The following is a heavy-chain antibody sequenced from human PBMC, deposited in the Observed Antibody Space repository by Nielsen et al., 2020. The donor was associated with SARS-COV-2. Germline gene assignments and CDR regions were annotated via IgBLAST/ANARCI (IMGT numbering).Heavy chain of an antibody. CDR2: IYSGGST. D-gene: IGHD4-11*01. CDR3: ARGLYTRYGMDV. V-gene: IGHV3-66*01. J-gene: IGHJ6*02. CDR1: GFTVSSNY. Sequence: GESLKISCAASGFTVSSNYMSWVRQAPGKGLEWVSVIYSGGSTYYADSVKGRFTISRDNSKNTLYLQMNSLRAEDTAVYYCARGLYTRYGMDVWGQGTTVTVSS.